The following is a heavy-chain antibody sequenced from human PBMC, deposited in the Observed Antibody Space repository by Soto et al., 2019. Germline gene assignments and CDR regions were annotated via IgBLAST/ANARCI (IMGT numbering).Heavy chain of an antibody. Sequence: QVQLVQSGAEVKKPGATVKVSCKASGYIVTSFGINWVRQAPGQGLGWMGCISEYGDSNYSEKLQDRVSLPTDTYTNTAYMELRSLGSDDTGVYYCARGGGAYDVWGQGTKITVSS. V-gene: IGHV1-18*01. CDR1: GYIVTSFG. J-gene: IGHJ3*01. CDR2: ISEYGDS. CDR3: ARGGGAYDV.